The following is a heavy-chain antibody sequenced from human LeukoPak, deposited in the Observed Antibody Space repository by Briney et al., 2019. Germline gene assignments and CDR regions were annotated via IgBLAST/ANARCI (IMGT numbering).Heavy chain of an antibody. CDR3: ANVPGGHQLTLNRGETVP. CDR1: GFTFSSYA. CDR2: ISGSGGST. J-gene: IGHJ5*02. D-gene: IGHD6-13*01. Sequence: PGGSLRLSCAASGFTFSSYAMSWVRQAPGKGLEWVSAISGSGGSTYYADSVKGRFTISRDNSKNTLYLQMNSLRAEDTAVYYCANVPGGHQLTLNRGETVPWGQGTMVTVSS. V-gene: IGHV3-23*01.